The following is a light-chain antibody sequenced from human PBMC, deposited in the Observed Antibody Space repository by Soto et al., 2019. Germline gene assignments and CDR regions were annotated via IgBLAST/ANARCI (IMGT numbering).Light chain of an antibody. V-gene: IGLV2-14*01. J-gene: IGLJ3*02. CDR3: SSYTSRSTRV. Sequence: QSALTQPASVSGSPGQSITISCTGTSSDIGGFNYVSWYQQHPGTAPKLLIYEVTNRPSGVSNRFSGSKSGNTASLTISGLQAEDEADYYCSSYTSRSTRVFGGGTQLTVL. CDR2: EVT. CDR1: SSDIGGFNY.